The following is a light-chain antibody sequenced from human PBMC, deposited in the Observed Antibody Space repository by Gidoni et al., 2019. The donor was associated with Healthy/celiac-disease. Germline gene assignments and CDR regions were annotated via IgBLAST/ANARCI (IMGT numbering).Light chain of an antibody. CDR1: SSNIGAGYD. V-gene: IGLV1-40*01. Sequence: QSVLTQPPSVSGAPGQRVTSSCTGSSSNIGAGYDVHWYQQLPGTAPKLLIYGNSNRPSGVPDRFSGSKSGTSASLAITGLQAEDEADYYCQSYDSSRAHVVFGGGTKLTVL. CDR2: GNS. CDR3: QSYDSSRAHVV. J-gene: IGLJ2*01.